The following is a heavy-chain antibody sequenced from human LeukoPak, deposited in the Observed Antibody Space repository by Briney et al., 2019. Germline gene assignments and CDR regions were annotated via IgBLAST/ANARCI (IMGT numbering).Heavy chain of an antibody. D-gene: IGHD1-26*01. Sequence: GGSLRLSCAASGLTVSSNYMSWVRQAPGKGLEWVSVVYSGGSTYYADSVKGRFTISRDISKNTLYLQMNSLRAEDTAVYYCAHLPYSGSYCYFDYWGQGTLVTVSS. CDR2: VYSGGST. V-gene: IGHV3-53*01. CDR3: AHLPYSGSYCYFDY. CDR1: GLTVSSNY. J-gene: IGHJ4*02.